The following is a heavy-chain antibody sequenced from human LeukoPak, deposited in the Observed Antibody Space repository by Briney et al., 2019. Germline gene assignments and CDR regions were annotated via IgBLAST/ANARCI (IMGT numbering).Heavy chain of an antibody. J-gene: IGHJ4*02. CDR2: IGGGGTE. Sequence: GGSLRLSCAASGATFSGYAVHWVRQAPGKGLEWVSGIGGGGTEYYADSVKGRFIISSDSSQNLVHLQMNSLTVEDTAVYYCARAQGALDYWGQGTLVTVSS. V-gene: IGHV3-23*01. D-gene: IGHD1-26*01. CDR1: GATFSGYA. CDR3: ARAQGALDY.